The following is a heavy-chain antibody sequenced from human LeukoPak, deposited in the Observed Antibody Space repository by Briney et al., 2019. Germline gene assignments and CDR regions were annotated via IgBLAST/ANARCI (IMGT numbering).Heavy chain of an antibody. CDR3: ASTTVVTPYIDY. V-gene: IGHV4-31*03. CDR1: GGSISSGGYY. CDR2: IYYSGST. J-gene: IGHJ4*02. Sequence: PSETLSLTCTVSGGSISSGGYYWSWIRQHPGKGLEWIGYIYYSGSTYYNPSLKSRVTISVDTSKNRFSLKLSSVTAADTAVYYCASTTVVTPYIDYWGQGTLVTVSS. D-gene: IGHD4-23*01.